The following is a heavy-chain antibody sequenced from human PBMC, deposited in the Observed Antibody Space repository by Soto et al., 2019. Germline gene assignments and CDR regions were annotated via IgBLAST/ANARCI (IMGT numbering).Heavy chain of an antibody. V-gene: IGHV4-39*01. CDR1: GGSISSSSYY. CDR2: IYYSGST. D-gene: IGHD2-8*02. CDR3: ARHPSGRPEKYWRTEYYYYGMDV. Sequence: SETLSLTCTVSGGSISSSSYYWGWIRQPPGKGLEWIGSIYYSGSTYYNPSLKSRVTISVDTSKNQFSLKLSSVTAADTAVYYCARHPSGRPEKYWRTEYYYYGMDVWGQGTTVTVS. J-gene: IGHJ6*02.